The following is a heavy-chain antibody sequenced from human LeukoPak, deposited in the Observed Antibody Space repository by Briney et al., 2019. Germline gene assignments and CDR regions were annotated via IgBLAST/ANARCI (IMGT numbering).Heavy chain of an antibody. CDR3: ARGPYCGGDCYSHFDY. D-gene: IGHD2-21*02. CDR1: GGSISSSNW. CDR2: IYHSGST. Sequence: SETLSLTCAVSGGSISSSNWWSWVRQPPGKGLEWIGEIYHSGSTNYNPSLKSRVTISVDKSKNQFSLKLSSVTAADTAVYYCARGPYCGGDCYSHFDYWGQGTLVTVSS. V-gene: IGHV4-4*02. J-gene: IGHJ4*02.